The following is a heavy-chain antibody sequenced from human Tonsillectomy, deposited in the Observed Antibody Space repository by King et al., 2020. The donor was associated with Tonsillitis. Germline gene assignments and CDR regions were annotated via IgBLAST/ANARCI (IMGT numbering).Heavy chain of an antibody. V-gene: IGHV2-70*04. J-gene: IGHJ3*02. Sequence: TLTESGPALVKPTQTLTLNCTFSGFSLSTSGMSVSWIRQPPGKALEWLARIDWDDDKFYSTSLKTRLTISKDTSKNQVVLIMTNMDPVDTATYYCARIRGLPSDIWGQGTLVTVSS. CDR1: GFSLSTSGMS. D-gene: IGHD4-11*01. CDR2: IDWDDDK. CDR3: ARIRGLPSDI.